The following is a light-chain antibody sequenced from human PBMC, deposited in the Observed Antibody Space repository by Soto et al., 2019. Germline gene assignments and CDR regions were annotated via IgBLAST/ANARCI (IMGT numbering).Light chain of an antibody. CDR3: CSYAGSNTLI. J-gene: IGLJ2*01. CDR1: SSDVGIFNY. V-gene: IGLV2-8*01. CDR2: EVN. Sequence: QSALTQPPSASGSPGQAVTISCTGTSSDVGIFNYVSWYQQQPYQAHKLLSFEVNKRPSGVPHRFSASKYGNTASLTVSGLQAEDEAYYYCCSYAGSNTLIFGGGTQLTVL.